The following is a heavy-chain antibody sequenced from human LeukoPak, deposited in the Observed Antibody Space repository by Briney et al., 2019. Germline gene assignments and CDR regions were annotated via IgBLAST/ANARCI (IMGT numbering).Heavy chain of an antibody. CDR2: IASKTDGGTT. J-gene: IGHJ4*02. CDR1: GFTFSDYY. Sequence: GGSLRLSCVASGFTFSDYYMNWVRQAPGKGLEWVGRIASKTDGGTTDYAAPVKGRFTISRDDSKNTLFLQMNSLKTEDTAVYYCTTGIRGDCGQGTLVTVSS. V-gene: IGHV3-15*04. CDR3: TTGIRGD.